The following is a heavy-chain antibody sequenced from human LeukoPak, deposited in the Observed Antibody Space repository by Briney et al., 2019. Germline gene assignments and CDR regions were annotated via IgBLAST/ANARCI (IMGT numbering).Heavy chain of an antibody. J-gene: IGHJ3*02. D-gene: IGHD3-22*01. CDR3: ARSSGYYFTFDS. CDR1: GFTFDGYA. CDR2: ISWNSGSI. Sequence: GGSLRLSCAASGFTFDGYAMHWVRQAPGKGLEWVSGISWNSGSIGYADSVKGRFTISRDNAKNSLYLQMNSLRAEDTALYYCARSSGYYFTFDSWGQGTMVTVSS. V-gene: IGHV3-9*01.